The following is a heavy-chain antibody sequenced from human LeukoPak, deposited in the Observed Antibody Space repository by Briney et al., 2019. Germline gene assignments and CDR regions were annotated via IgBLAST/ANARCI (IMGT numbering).Heavy chain of an antibody. CDR3: ARDSYDILTGYYNYYYGMDV. J-gene: IGHJ6*04. CDR2: ISSSGSTI. V-gene: IGHV3-48*03. D-gene: IGHD3-9*01. Sequence: QSGGSLRRSCAASGFTFSSYEMNWVRQAPGKGLEWVSYISSSGSTIYYADSVKGRFTISRDNAKNSLYLQMNSLRAEDTAVYYCARDSYDILTGYYNYYYGMDVWGKGTTVTVSS. CDR1: GFTFSSYE.